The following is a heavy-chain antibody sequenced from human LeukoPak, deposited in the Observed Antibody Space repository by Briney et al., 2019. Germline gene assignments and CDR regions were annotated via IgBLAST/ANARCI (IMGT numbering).Heavy chain of an antibody. CDR3: AREGPIAVAGTFDF. CDR1: GFKFSDDY. V-gene: IGHV3-11*01. J-gene: IGHJ4*02. D-gene: IGHD6-19*01. Sequence: GGSLRLSCAASGFKFSDDYMSWIRQAPGKGLEWLAYISIGGSTIYYADSVKGRFTISRDNAKNSLFLQMNSLRVDDTAVYFCAREGPIAVAGTFDFWGQGTLVTVSS. CDR2: ISIGGSTI.